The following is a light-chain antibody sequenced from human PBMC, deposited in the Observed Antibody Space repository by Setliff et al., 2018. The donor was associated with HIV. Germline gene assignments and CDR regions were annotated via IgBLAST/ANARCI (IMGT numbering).Light chain of an antibody. CDR1: SSNIGINT. CDR3: TTWDDSLNAFV. J-gene: IGLJ1*01. CDR2: SNN. V-gene: IGLV1-44*01. Sequence: QSVLTQPPSASGTPGQRVAISCSGSSSNIGINTINWYQQLPGTAPKLLIYSNNLRPSGVPDRFSVSKSGTSASLAISGLQSEDEADYYCTTWDDSLNAFVFGTGTKVTV.